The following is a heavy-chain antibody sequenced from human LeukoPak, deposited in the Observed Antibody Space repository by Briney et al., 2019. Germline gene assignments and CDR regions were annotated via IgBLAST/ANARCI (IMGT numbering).Heavy chain of an antibody. CDR2: MNPNSGNT. CDR3: ARVSWDSGAFDI. D-gene: IGHD1-26*01. Sequence: ASVKVPCKAFGGTFTSYDINWVRQATGQGLEWMGWMNPNSGNTGYAQKFQGRVTITRNTSISTAYMELSSLRSEDTAVYYCARVSWDSGAFDIWGQGTMVTVSS. CDR1: GGTFTSYD. V-gene: IGHV1-8*03. J-gene: IGHJ3*02.